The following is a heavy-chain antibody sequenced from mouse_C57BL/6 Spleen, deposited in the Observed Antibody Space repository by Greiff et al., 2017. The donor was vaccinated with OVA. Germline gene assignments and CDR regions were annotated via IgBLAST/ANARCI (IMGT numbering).Heavy chain of an antibody. Sequence: QVQLKESGAELVRPGASVKLSCKASGYTFTDYYINWVKQRPGQGLEWIARIYPGSGNTYYNEKFKGKATLTAEKSSSTAYMQLSSLTSEDSAVYFCARNSFYAMDYWGQGTSVTVSS. CDR1: GYTFTDYY. CDR3: ARNSFYAMDY. J-gene: IGHJ4*01. CDR2: IYPGSGNT. V-gene: IGHV1-76*01.